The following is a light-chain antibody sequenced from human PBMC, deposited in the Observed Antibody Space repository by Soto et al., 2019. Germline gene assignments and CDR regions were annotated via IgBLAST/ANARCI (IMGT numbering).Light chain of an antibody. CDR2: KTS. J-gene: IGKJ1*01. Sequence: DIHMTQSPSTLSASVGDRVTITCRASQSISIWLAWYQQKPGKAPNLLIYKTSSLETGVPSRFSGSGSGTEFTLTINSLQPYDFATYFCQHWNDYSWTFGQGTKVEVK. CDR3: QHWNDYSWT. CDR1: QSISIW. V-gene: IGKV1-5*03.